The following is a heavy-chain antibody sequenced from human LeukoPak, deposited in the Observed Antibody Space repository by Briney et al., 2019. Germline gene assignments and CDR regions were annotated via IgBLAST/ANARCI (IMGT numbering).Heavy chain of an antibody. CDR1: GDSVSSNSAA. CDR3: ARADYYDSSGYYFDY. D-gene: IGHD3-22*01. V-gene: IGHV6-1*01. CDR2: TYYRSKWYN. J-gene: IGHJ4*02. Sequence: PTLSLTCAISGDSVSSNSAAWNWLRQSPSRGLEWLGRTYYRSKWYNDYAVSVKSRITINPDTSKDQFSLQLNSVTPEDTAVYYCARADYYDSSGYYFDYWGQGTLVTVSS.